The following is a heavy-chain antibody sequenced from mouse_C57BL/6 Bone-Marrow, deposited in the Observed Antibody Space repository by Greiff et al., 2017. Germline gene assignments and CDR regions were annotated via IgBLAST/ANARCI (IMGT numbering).Heavy chain of an antibody. CDR3: AREGNYWYFDV. J-gene: IGHJ1*03. CDR2: IYYSGTI. Sequence: EVKVEESGPGLVKPSQTVFLTCTVTGISITTGNYRWSWIRQFPGNKLEWIGYIYYSGTITYNPSLTSRTTITRDTPKNQFFLEMNSLTAEDTATYYCAREGNYWYFDVWGTGTTVTVSS. V-gene: IGHV3-5*01. D-gene: IGHD2-1*01. CDR1: GISITTGNYR.